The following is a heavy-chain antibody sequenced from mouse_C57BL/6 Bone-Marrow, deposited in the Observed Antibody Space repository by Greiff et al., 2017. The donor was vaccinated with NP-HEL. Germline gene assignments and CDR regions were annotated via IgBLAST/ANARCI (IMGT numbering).Heavy chain of an antibody. CDR2: IDPETGGT. D-gene: IGHD2-2*01. CDR1: GYTFTDYE. V-gene: IGHV1-15*01. J-gene: IGHJ1*03. Sequence: QVQLQQSGAELVRPGASVTLSCKASGYTFTDYEMHWVKQTPVHGLEWIGAIDPETGGTAYNQKFKGKAILTADKSSSTAYMELRSLTSEDSAVYYCDLPLLWLRRGYIDVWGTGTTVTVSS. CDR3: DLPLLWLRRGYIDV.